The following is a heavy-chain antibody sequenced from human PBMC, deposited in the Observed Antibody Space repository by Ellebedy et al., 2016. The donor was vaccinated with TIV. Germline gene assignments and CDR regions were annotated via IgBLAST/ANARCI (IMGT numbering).Heavy chain of an antibody. CDR3: ARVGNYYGGNPSYYFDY. CDR2: IIPMFGTA. CDR1: GGTFSNYA. J-gene: IGHJ4*02. D-gene: IGHD4-23*01. Sequence: AASVKVSCKASGGTFSNYAVTWVRQAPGQGLEWMGEIIPMFGTANYAQRLQGRLTLTADESTSTAYMELNSLRSEDTAVYFRARVGNYYGGNPSYYFDYWGQGTLVTVSS. V-gene: IGHV1-69*13.